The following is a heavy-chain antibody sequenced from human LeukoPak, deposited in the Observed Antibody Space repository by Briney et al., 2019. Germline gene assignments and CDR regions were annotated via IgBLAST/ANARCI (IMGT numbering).Heavy chain of an antibody. CDR3: ARERIAVAGIYYYYGMDV. V-gene: IGHV1-2*02. D-gene: IGHD6-19*01. J-gene: IGHJ6*02. CDR2: INPNSGGT. Sequence: GASVKVSCKASGYTFTGYYMHWVRQAPGQGLEWMGWINPNSGGTNYAQKFQGRVTMTRDTSISTAYMELSRLRSDDTAVYYCARERIAVAGIYYYYGMDVWGQGATVTVSS. CDR1: GYTFTGYY.